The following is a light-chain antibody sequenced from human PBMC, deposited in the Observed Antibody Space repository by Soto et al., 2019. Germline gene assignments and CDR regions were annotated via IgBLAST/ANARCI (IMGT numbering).Light chain of an antibody. V-gene: IGLV2-14*01. CDR2: DVS. CDR3: SSYTSRSTVI. J-gene: IGLJ2*01. CDR1: SSDVGRYNY. Sequence: QSALTQPASVSGSPGQSITISCTGTSSDVGRYNYVSWYQQYPGKAPKLMIYDVSHRPSGISNRFSGSKSANTASLTISGLQTEDEADYYCSSYTSRSTVIFGGGTKLTVL.